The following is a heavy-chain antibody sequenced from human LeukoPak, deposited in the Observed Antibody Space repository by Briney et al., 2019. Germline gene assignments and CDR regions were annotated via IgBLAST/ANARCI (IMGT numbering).Heavy chain of an antibody. Sequence: GGSLTLSCAASGFTFSSYTMVWVRQVPGKGLEYVAAIISNGGRTHYTDAVKGRFTISRDNSENTVFLQMGSLRADDMAVYYCARVKMGATISDFYYYYRDVWGKGTTVTVSS. D-gene: IGHD1-26*01. CDR2: IISNGGRT. CDR3: ARVKMGATISDFYYYYRDV. J-gene: IGHJ6*03. V-gene: IGHV3-64*02. CDR1: GFTFSSYT.